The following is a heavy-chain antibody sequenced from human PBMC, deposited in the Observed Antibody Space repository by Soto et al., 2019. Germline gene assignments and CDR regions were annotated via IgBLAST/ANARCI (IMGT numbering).Heavy chain of an antibody. V-gene: IGHV1-69*01. CDR2: TIPMFATA. D-gene: IGHD6-19*01. CDR1: GGSFSNYI. J-gene: IGHJ5*02. Sequence: QVQPVQSGAEVKKPGSSVKVSCKASGGSFSNYIFSWVRQAPGQGLEWMGGTIPMFATAQYAQKLQGRVTITADESTSTVYMDLTSLRSDDTAVYYCARGLFGQQWLVGFHTWGQGTLVTVSS. CDR3: ARGLFGQQWLVGFHT.